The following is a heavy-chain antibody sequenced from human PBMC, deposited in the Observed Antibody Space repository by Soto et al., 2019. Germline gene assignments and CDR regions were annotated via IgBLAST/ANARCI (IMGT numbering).Heavy chain of an antibody. V-gene: IGHV4-34*01. CDR3: ANVDDNYDILAGYRHRSDY. CDR2: INHSGST. J-gene: IGHJ4*02. Sequence: QVQLQQWGAGLLKPSETLSLTCAVYGGSFSGYYWCWIRQPPGKGLEWIGEINHSGSTNYNPSLTSRVTISVDTSKNPLALKLSSVTAAATAVYYCANVDDNYDILAGYRHRSDYWGQGALVTVSS. CDR1: GGSFSGYY. D-gene: IGHD3-9*01.